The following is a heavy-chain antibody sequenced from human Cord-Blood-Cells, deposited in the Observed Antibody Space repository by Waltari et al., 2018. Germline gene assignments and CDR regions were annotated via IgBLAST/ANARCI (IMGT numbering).Heavy chain of an antibody. D-gene: IGHD1-26*01. Sequence: QVQLQESGPGLVKPSETLSLTCTVSGGSISSSYRSWIRQPPGKGLEWTGYIYYSGSTNYNPSLKSRVTISVDTSKNQFSLKLSSVTAADTAVYYCARWDRLVGAFDYWGQGTLVTVSS. CDR3: ARWDRLVGAFDY. CDR2: IYYSGST. CDR1: GGSISSSY. V-gene: IGHV4-59*08. J-gene: IGHJ4*02.